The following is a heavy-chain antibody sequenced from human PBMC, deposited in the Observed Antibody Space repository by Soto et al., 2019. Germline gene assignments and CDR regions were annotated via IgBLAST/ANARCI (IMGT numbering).Heavy chain of an antibody. CDR1: GFTFSSYW. CDR2: IKQDGSEK. V-gene: IGHV3-7*01. D-gene: IGHD3-10*01. J-gene: IGHJ4*02. CDR3: ARDYPMVRGVIGL. Sequence: HPGGSLRLSCAASGFTFSSYWMSWVRQAPGKGLEWVANIKQDGSEKYYVDSVKGRFTISRDNAKNSLYLQMNSLRAEDTAVYYCARDYPMVRGVIGLWGQGTLVTVSS.